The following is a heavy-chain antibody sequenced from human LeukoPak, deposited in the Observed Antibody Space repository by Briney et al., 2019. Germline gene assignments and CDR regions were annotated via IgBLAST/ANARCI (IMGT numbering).Heavy chain of an antibody. Sequence: GGALRLSRSAPVFTSSSDAMRWGRETLEAGLEYVSAIYSNVGSTYYADSVKGRFTISRDNSKNTLYLQMSSLRGEDTAAYYCVKAYRGYVRLMDYWGQETLVTVSS. D-gene: IGHD5-12*01. CDR1: VFTSSSDA. V-gene: IGHV3-64D*06. CDR2: IYSNVGST. J-gene: IGHJ4*02. CDR3: VKAYRGYVRLMDY.